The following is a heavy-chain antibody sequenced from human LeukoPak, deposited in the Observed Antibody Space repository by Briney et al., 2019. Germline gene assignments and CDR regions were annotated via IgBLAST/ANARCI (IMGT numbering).Heavy chain of an antibody. D-gene: IGHD3-10*01. CDR2: INPNSGGT. CDR1: GYTFTNYD. CDR3: ARSGSGSFAFDI. J-gene: IGHJ3*02. Sequence: ASVKVSCKASGYTFTNYDINWVRQATGQGLEWMGWINPNSGGTNYAQKFQGRVTMTRDTSISTAYMELSRLRSDDTAVYYCARSGSGSFAFDIWGQGTTVTVSS. V-gene: IGHV1-2*02.